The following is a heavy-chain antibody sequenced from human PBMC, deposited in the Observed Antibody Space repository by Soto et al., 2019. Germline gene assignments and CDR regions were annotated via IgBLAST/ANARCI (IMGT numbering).Heavy chain of an antibody. V-gene: IGHV3-30*18. CDR1: GFTFSSYG. J-gene: IGHJ5*02. CDR3: AKVGYSSARGWVNWFDP. D-gene: IGHD6-25*01. CDR2: ISYDGSNK. Sequence: HVQLVESGGGVVQPGRSLRLSCAASGFTFSSYGMHWVRQAPGKGLEWVAVISYDGSNKYYADSVKGRFTISRDNSKNTLYLQMNSLRAEDTAAYYCAKVGYSSARGWVNWFDPWGQGTLVTVSS.